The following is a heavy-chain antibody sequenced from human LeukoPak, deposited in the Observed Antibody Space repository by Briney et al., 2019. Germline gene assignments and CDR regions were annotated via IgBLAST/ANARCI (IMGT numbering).Heavy chain of an antibody. D-gene: IGHD2-15*01. J-gene: IGHJ5*02. CDR3: AKTQGYYDA. Sequence: QTGRSLRLSCAASGFTFSSYGMHWVRQAPGKGLEWVAVIWYDGSNKYYGDSVKGRFTISRDNSKNTLYLQMNSLRADDTAVYYCAKTQGYYDAWGQGALVTVSS. CDR2: IWYDGSNK. CDR1: GFTFSSYG. V-gene: IGHV3-33*06.